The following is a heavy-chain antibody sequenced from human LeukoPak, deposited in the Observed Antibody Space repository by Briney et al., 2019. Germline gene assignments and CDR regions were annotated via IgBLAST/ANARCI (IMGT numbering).Heavy chain of an antibody. Sequence: SETLSLTCAVSGGSISSGGYSWSWIRQPPGKGLEWIGYIYYSGSTYYNPSLKSRVTISVDTSKNQFSLKLSSVTAADTAVYYCARGAVGINRDAFDIWGQGTMVTVSS. V-gene: IGHV4-30-4*07. CDR3: ARGAVGINRDAFDI. D-gene: IGHD1-14*01. CDR2: IYYSGST. CDR1: GGSISSGGYS. J-gene: IGHJ3*02.